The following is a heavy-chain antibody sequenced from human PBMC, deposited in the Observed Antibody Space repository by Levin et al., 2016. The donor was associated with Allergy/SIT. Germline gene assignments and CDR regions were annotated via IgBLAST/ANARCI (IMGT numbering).Heavy chain of an antibody. CDR3: ARVQNMAWLSQLDY. Sequence: GESLKISCAASGFTFSSYAMHWVRQAPGKGLEWVAVISYDGSNKYYADSVKGRFTISRDNSKNTLSLQMDSLRSDDTAVYYCARVQNMAWLSQLDYWGQGTLVTVAS. CDR1: GFTFSSYA. D-gene: IGHD3/OR15-3a*01. CDR2: ISYDGSNK. J-gene: IGHJ4*02. V-gene: IGHV3-30*04.